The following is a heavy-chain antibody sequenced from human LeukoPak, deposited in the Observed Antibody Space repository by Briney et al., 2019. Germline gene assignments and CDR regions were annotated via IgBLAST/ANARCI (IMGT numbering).Heavy chain of an antibody. CDR1: GGSISSHY. V-gene: IGHV4-59*11. CDR2: IYYSRST. J-gene: IGHJ5*02. D-gene: IGHD3-22*01. CDR3: ARLYDSSGYTNWLDP. Sequence: TTSETLSLTCTVSGGSISSHYWSWIRQPPGKGLEWIGYIYYSRSTKYNPSLKSRVTISVDTSKNQFSLKLSSVTAADTAVYYCARLYDSSGYTNWLDPWGQGTLVTVSS.